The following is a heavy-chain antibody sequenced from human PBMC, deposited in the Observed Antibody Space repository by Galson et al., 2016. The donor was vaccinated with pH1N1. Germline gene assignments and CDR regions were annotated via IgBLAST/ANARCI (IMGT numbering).Heavy chain of an antibody. D-gene: IGHD3-9*01. CDR3: AKDRPQVMLRYLDWLLGDAMDV. Sequence: SLRLSCAASGFSFSNYGMHWVRQDPGKGPEWVAVISFDGSNKNYADSVRGRVTISRDNSKNTLFLLLDSLRPEDTAVYHCAKDRPQVMLRYLDWLLGDAMDVWGQGTTVIVSS. CDR1: GFSFSNYG. J-gene: IGHJ6*02. V-gene: IGHV3-30*18. CDR2: ISFDGSNK.